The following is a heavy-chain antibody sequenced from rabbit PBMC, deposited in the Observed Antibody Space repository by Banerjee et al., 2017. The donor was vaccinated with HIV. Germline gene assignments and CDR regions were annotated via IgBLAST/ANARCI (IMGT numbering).Heavy chain of an antibody. CDR2: IYGGGNGIT. V-gene: IGHV1S45*01. Sequence: QEQLEESGGDLVKPEGSLTLTCTASGFSFSGTYWICWVRQAPGKGLEWIACIYGGGNGITYYASWAKGRFTISKASSTTVTLQMTSLTAADTATYFCARTAGIGDRGYYDLWGPGTLVTVS. CDR1: GFSFSGTYW. D-gene: IGHD1-1*01. J-gene: IGHJ6*01. CDR3: ARTAGIGDRGYYDL.